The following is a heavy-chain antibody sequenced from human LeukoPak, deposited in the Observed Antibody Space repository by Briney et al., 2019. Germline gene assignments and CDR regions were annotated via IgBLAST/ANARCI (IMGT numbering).Heavy chain of an antibody. J-gene: IGHJ4*02. D-gene: IGHD1-7*01. CDR3: AKDKRAGTTLVLDY. CDR1: GFTFSSYA. V-gene: IGHV3-23*01. Sequence: GGSLRLSCADSGFTFSSYAMSWVRQAPGKGLEWVSAISGSGGSTYYADSVKGRFTISRDNSKNTLYLQMNSLRAEDTAVYYCAKDKRAGTTLVLDYWGQGTLVTVSS. CDR2: ISGSGGST.